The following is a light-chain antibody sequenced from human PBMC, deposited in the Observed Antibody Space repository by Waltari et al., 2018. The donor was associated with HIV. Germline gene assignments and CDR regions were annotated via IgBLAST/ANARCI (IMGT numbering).Light chain of an antibody. V-gene: IGKV2-28*01. Sequence: DIVMTQSPLSLPVTPGEPASISCRSSRSLVHINGHNYLDWYLQKPGQAPQLLIYLGSNRASGVPDRFSGSGSGTDFTLKISRVEAEDVGIYYCMQALQTQSTFGQGTKLEIK. CDR2: LGS. CDR3: MQALQTQST. J-gene: IGKJ2*01. CDR1: RSLVHINGHNY.